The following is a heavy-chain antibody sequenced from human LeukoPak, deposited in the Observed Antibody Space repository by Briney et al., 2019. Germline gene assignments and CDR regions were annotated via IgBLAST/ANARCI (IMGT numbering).Heavy chain of an antibody. Sequence: GGSLRLSWAASGFTFDNYGMSWVRQAPGNGLEWVSGINWNGGSTGYADSVNGRFTISRDNAKNSLYLQMKSLRAEDTALYYCARIDTYYYDSSGYYSAFDIWGQGTIVT. CDR2: INWNGGST. CDR3: ARIDTYYYDSSGYYSAFDI. CDR1: GFTFDNYG. V-gene: IGHV3-20*04. D-gene: IGHD3-22*01. J-gene: IGHJ3*02.